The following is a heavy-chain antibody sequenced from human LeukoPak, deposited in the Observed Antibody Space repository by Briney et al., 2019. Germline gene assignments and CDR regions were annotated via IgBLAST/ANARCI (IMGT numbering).Heavy chain of an antibody. Sequence: TGGSLRLSCAASGFTFSSYAMSWVRQAPGRGLEWVSAISGSGGSTYYADSVKGRFTISRDNSKNTLYLQMNSLRAEDTAVYYCAKRGRQLVWSRYYYGMDVWGQGTTVTVSS. J-gene: IGHJ6*02. CDR3: AKRGRQLVWSRYYYGMDV. V-gene: IGHV3-23*01. D-gene: IGHD6-13*01. CDR2: ISGSGGST. CDR1: GFTFSSYA.